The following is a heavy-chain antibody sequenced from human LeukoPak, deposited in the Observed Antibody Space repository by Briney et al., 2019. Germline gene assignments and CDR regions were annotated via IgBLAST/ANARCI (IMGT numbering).Heavy chain of an antibody. CDR1: GFTVSSNE. CDR3: ARDAFRVQIVVVPAATPAQRLIHFGLDY. V-gene: IGHV3-38-3*01. D-gene: IGHD2-2*01. CDR2: ISGGST. Sequence: GGSLRLSCAASGFTVSSNEMSWVRQAPGKGLEWVSSISGGSTYYADSRKGRFTISRDNSKNTLHLQMNSLRAEDTAVYYCARDAFRVQIVVVPAATPAQRLIHFGLDYWGQGTLVTVSS. J-gene: IGHJ4*02.